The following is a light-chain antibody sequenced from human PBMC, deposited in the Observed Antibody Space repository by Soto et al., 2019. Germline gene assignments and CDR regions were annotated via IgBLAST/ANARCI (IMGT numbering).Light chain of an antibody. Sequence: QSVLTQPPSVSAAPGQKVTISCSGSSSNIGNNYVSWYQQLPGTAPKLLIYENNKRPSGIPARFSGSKSGTSATLGITGLQTGDEDDYYCGTWDSSLSAVGALYVFGTGTKLTVL. CDR1: SSNIGNNY. CDR2: ENN. CDR3: GTWDSSLSAVGALYV. V-gene: IGLV1-51*02. J-gene: IGLJ1*01.